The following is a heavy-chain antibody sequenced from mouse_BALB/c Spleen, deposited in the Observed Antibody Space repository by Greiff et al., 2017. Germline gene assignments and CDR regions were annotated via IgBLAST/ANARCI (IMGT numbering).Heavy chain of an antibody. J-gene: IGHJ4*01. CDR3: ARWGPLRDYYAMDY. D-gene: IGHD1-1*01. CDR2: ISYSGST. CDR1: GDSITSGY. Sequence: EVQLQESGPSLVKPSQTLSLTCSVTGDSITSGYWNWIRKFPGNKLEYMGYISYSGSTYYNPSLKSRISITRDTSKNQYYLQLNSVTTEDTATYYCARWGPLRDYYAMDYWGQGTSVTVSS. V-gene: IGHV3-8*02.